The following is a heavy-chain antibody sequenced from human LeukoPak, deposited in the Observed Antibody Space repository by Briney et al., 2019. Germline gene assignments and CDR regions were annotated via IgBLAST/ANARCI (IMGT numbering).Heavy chain of an antibody. CDR3: ARHGGWDCSSTSCYFQH. Sequence: GGSLRLSCAASGFTFSSYWMSWVRQAPGKGLEWVANIKQDGSEKYYVDSVKGRFTISRDNAKNSLYLQMNSLRAEDTAVYYCARHGGWDCSSTSCYFQHWGQGTLVTVSS. D-gene: IGHD2-2*01. CDR2: IKQDGSEK. V-gene: IGHV3-7*01. J-gene: IGHJ1*01. CDR1: GFTFSSYW.